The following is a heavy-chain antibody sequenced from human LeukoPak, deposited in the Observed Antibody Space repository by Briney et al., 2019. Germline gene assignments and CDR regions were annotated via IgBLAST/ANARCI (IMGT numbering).Heavy chain of an antibody. Sequence: SETLSLTCTVSSDSISNSAYHWGWIRQPPGRGLEWIGTIYYNRGTYYNPSLNSRVTISVVTSKNQFSLQLNSVTAADTAVYYCVRHDGRSGGTMGALDSWGQGSLVTVSS. D-gene: IGHD4-23*01. V-gene: IGHV4-39*01. CDR2: IYYNRGT. CDR1: SDSISNSAYH. J-gene: IGHJ4*02. CDR3: VRHDGRSGGTMGALDS.